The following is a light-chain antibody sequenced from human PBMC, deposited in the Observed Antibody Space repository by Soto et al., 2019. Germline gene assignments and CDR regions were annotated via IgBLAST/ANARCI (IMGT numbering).Light chain of an antibody. J-gene: IGKJ4*01. CDR1: QSIDTY. CDR3: QQYKAHPPT. CDR2: TAS. V-gene: IGKV1-39*01. Sequence: DIQMTQSPSSLSASVGDRVTITCRASQSIDTYLNWYQQKPGKAPKLLIYTASGLQSGVPSRFSGSGSGTDFTLTISSLQPEDFATYYCQQYKAHPPTFGGGSKVQI.